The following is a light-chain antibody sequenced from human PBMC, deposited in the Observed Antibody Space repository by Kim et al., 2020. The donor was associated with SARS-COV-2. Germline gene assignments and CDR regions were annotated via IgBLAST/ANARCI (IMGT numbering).Light chain of an antibody. CDR1: ETTSIY. CDR3: QQSYSHPYT. J-gene: IGKJ2*01. Sequence: VSVGDIITITRRASETTSIYLIWYEQKPGRAPKLLIYAASSLQNGLPSRFSGSGSGTYFTLTISSLQPEDFATYFCQQSYSHPYTFGQGNKLEI. V-gene: IGKV1-39*01. CDR2: AAS.